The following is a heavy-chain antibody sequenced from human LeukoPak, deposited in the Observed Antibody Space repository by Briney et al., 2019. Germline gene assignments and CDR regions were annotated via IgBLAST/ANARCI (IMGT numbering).Heavy chain of an antibody. CDR2: ISISGGST. D-gene: IGHD5-12*01. CDR1: GFTFSNYA. V-gene: IGHV3-23*01. Sequence: AGGSLRLSCAASGFTFSNYAMNWVRQAPGKGLEWVSTISISGGSTYYADSVKGRFTISRDNSKNTLYLQMNSLRAEDTAVYYCAKGATLNGGYDLDYWGQGTLGTVSS. J-gene: IGHJ4*02. CDR3: AKGATLNGGYDLDY.